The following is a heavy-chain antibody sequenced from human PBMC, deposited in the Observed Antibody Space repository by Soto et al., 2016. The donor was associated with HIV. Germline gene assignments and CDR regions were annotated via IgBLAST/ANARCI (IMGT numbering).Heavy chain of an antibody. J-gene: IGHJ4*02. CDR1: GYTFSEYY. V-gene: IGHV1-2*02. CDR3: AKGQRHFDWLSPLDY. D-gene: IGHD3-9*01. CDR2: INPRTGVT. Sequence: QVELVQSGAEVKKPGASVKVSCKASGYTFSEYYIFWVRQAPGQGLEWMGWINPRTGVTDYAEKLQGRVTMTRDSSITTAYMVLSSLTSDDTALYYCAKGQRHFDWLSPLDYWGQGTLVSVSS.